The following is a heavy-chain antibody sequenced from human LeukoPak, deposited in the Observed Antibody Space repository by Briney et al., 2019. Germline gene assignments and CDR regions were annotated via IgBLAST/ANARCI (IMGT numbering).Heavy chain of an antibody. CDR2: IIPIFGTA. CDR3: ASEGYSGYDSNY. V-gene: IGHV1-69*05. CDR1: GGTFSSYA. D-gene: IGHD5-12*01. J-gene: IGHJ4*02. Sequence: ASVKVSCKASGGTFSSYAISWVRQALGQGLEWMGRIIPIFGTANYAQKFQGRVTITTDESTSTAYMELSSLRSEDTAVYYCASEGYSGYDSNYWGQGTLVTVSS.